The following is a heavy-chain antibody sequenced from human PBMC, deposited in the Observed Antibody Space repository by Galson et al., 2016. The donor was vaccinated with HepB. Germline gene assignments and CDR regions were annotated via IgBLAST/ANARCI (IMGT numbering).Heavy chain of an antibody. CDR1: GFTFSTYG. Sequence: SLRLSCAASGFTFSTYGMHWVRQAPVKGLVWVAVISLDGSTKYYADSVKGRFTIARDNSKNTLYLEMNSLRPEDTAVYYCAKVFREYSYGYSGWYFDLWGRGTLVTVSS. CDR3: AKVFREYSYGYSGWYFDL. V-gene: IGHV3-30*18. CDR2: ISLDGSTK. D-gene: IGHD5-18*01. J-gene: IGHJ2*01.